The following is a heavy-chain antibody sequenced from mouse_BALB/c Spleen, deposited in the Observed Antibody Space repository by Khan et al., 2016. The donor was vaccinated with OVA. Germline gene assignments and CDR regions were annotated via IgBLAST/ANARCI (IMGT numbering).Heavy chain of an antibody. CDR3: TRVLGWDFDY. CDR1: GYSITSYYV. J-gene: IGHJ2*01. Sequence: EVQLVESGPGLVKPSQSLSLTCTVSGYSITSYYVWYWLRHFPGNQLEWMGFITYSGNTNYTPSLTSRISITRDTSNTPFFLLLNSVTDEDTVTYYCTRVLGWDFDYWGQGTTLTVSS. CDR2: ITYSGNT. D-gene: IGHD1-1*02. V-gene: IGHV3-2*02.